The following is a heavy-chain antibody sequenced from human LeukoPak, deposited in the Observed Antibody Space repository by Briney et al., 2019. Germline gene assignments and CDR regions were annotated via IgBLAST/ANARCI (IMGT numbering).Heavy chain of an antibody. CDR1: GFTFSSYG. V-gene: IGHV3-33*01. CDR3: ARKGRYSNYNYYYYGMDV. J-gene: IGHJ6*02. CDR2: IWYDGSNK. D-gene: IGHD4-4*01. Sequence: GGSLRLSCAASGFTFSSYGMHWVRQAPGKGLEWVAVIWYDGSNKYYADSVKGRFTISRGNSKNTLYLQMNSLRAEDTAVYYCARKGRYSNYNYYYYGMDVWGQGTTVTVSS.